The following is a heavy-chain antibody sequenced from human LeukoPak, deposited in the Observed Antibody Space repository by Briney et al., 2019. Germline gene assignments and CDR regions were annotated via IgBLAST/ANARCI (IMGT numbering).Heavy chain of an antibody. CDR3: ASYHGGHPWASIDY. V-gene: IGHV3-30*01. Sequence: PGGSLRLSCAASGFTFGSNSVHWVRQAPGKGLEWVAVISYDGSNKFYADSVKGRFTISRDNSKNTLYLHMNTLGPEDTAVYYCASYHGGHPWASIDYWGQGTLVTVSS. D-gene: IGHD4-23*01. J-gene: IGHJ4*02. CDR2: ISYDGSNK. CDR1: GFTFGSNS.